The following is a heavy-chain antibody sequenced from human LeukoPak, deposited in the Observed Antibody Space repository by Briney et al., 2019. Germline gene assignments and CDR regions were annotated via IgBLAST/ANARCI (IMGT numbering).Heavy chain of an antibody. CDR2: ISSSGSTI. CDR3: AKSPAGREYYFDY. J-gene: IGHJ4*02. Sequence: PGGSLRLSCAASGFTFSDYYMSWIRQAPGKGLEWVSYISSSGSTIYYADSVKGRFTISRDNAKNSLYLQMNSLRAKDTALYYCAKSPAGREYYFDYWGQGTLVTVSS. D-gene: IGHD3-10*01. CDR1: GFTFSDYY. V-gene: IGHV3-11*01.